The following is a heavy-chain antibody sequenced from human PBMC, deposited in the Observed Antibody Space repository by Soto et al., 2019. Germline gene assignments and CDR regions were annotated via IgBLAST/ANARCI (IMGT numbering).Heavy chain of an antibody. Sequence: QVQLQESGPGLVKPSETLSLTCTVSGGSISSYYWSWIRQPPGKGLEWIGYIYYSGSTNYNPSLKSRVTISVDTSKNQFSLELSSVTAADTAVYYCARCVCSSTCCDSPGYYFDYWGQVTLVTVSS. J-gene: IGHJ4*02. CDR3: ARCVCSSTCCDSPGYYFDY. CDR2: IYYSGST. CDR1: GGSISSYY. D-gene: IGHD2-2*01. V-gene: IGHV4-59*01.